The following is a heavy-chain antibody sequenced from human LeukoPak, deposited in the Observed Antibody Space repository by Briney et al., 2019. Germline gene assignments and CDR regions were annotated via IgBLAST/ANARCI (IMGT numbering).Heavy chain of an antibody. CDR1: GFTFYDYG. Sequence: PGGSLRLSCAAGGFTFYDYGMRWGRHAPGKGVEWGSGISGSGGSTYYADSVKGGFTIARNNSKNTLYVQRNRQRAEDTAIYYCAKGGRLRYFDDRIGYYGMDVWGQGTTVTVSS. D-gene: IGHD3-9*01. CDR3: AKGGRLRYFDDRIGYYGMDV. V-gene: IGHV3-23*01. J-gene: IGHJ6*02. CDR2: ISGSGGST.